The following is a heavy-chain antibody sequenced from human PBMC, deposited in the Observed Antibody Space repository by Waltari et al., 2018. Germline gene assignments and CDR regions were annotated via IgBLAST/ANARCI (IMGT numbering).Heavy chain of an antibody. D-gene: IGHD2-15*01. Sequence: WWGCVRQSPDKGLEWIGQVHGSGRTNYNPSFASRAIVSLDTSMNQFSLRILSATAADTAVYFCARDLGRGLFLDSWGQGTLVTVSP. J-gene: IGHJ4*02. CDR2: VHGSGRT. CDR3: ARDLGRGLFLDS. CDR1: W. V-gene: IGHV4-4*01.